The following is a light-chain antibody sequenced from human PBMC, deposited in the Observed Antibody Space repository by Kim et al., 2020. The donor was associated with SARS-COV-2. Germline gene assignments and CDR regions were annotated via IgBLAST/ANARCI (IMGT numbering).Light chain of an antibody. CDR1: QSVSTY. J-gene: IGKJ2*01. V-gene: IGKV1-39*01. CDR3: QQSYSIPYT. Sequence: GHRVTISCRTSQSVSTYLNWYQQKPGRAPALLIYTASYLQSGVPSRFSGTGSATEFTLTINGLQPEDSATYYCQQSYSIPYTFGQGTKLEI. CDR2: TAS.